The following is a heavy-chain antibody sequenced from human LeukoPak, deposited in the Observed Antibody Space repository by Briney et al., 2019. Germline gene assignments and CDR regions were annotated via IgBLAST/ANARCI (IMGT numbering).Heavy chain of an antibody. Sequence: GGSLRLSCAASGFLFSKYWMTWVRQIPGKGLEWVANIKEDGSQRYYVDSVKGRFTISRDNTKNSVFLQISGLRADDTAVYYCARGFAWYDYWGQGTLVTVSS. CDR2: IKEDGSQR. V-gene: IGHV3-7*01. CDR3: ARGFAWYDY. D-gene: IGHD3-9*01. CDR1: GFLFSKYW. J-gene: IGHJ4*02.